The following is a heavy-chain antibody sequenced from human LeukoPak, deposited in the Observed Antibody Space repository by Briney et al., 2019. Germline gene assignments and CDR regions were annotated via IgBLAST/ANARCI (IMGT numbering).Heavy chain of an antibody. Sequence: PGGSLRLSCAASGFSFSSYGIHWVRQAPGQGLEWMAIINPSGGSTSYAQKFQDRVMMTRDTSTSTVYMELSSLRSEDTAVYYCARGQWRTFDYWGQGTLVTVSS. D-gene: IGHD6-19*01. V-gene: IGHV1-46*01. CDR2: INPSGGST. CDR3: ARGQWRTFDY. J-gene: IGHJ4*02. CDR1: GFSFSSYG.